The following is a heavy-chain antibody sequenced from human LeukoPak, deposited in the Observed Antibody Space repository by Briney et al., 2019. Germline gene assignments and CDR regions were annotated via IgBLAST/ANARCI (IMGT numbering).Heavy chain of an antibody. D-gene: IGHD2-2*01. CDR2: FDPEDGEI. CDR3: ATNLRYCSTTRCYYRFDY. J-gene: IGHJ4*02. CDR1: GHPLSDFS. V-gene: IGHV1-24*01. Sequence: ASVTVSCKLSGHPLSDFSVHWVRQAPGKGLEWMGGFDPEDGEIIYAQKFQGRVTMTEDTSADTGYMDLSSLRSEDTAVYYCATNLRYCSTTRCYYRFDYWGQGTLVTVSS.